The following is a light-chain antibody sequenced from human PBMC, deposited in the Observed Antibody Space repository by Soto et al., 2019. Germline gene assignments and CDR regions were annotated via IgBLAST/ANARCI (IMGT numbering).Light chain of an antibody. J-gene: IGKJ1*01. Sequence: DIVMTQSPDSLAVSLGERATINCKSSQSVLYSSNNKNYLAWYQQKPGQPPKLLIYWASTRESGVPDRFSGSGSGTDFTLTISSLQAEDVAVYYCQQYYSTSVWTFGQGTKVEIK. CDR2: WAS. V-gene: IGKV4-1*01. CDR3: QQYYSTSVWT. CDR1: QSVLYSSNNKNY.